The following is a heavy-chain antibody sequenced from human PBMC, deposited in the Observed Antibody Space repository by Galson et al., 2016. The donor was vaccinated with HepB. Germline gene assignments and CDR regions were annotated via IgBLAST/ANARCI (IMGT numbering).Heavy chain of an antibody. J-gene: IGHJ5*02. V-gene: IGHV4-61*01. CDR2: VYYSGST. CDR3: ARSDGTWFDP. Sequence: SETLSLTCSVSGASVSSGSYYWVWIRQPPGKSLEWIGYVYYSGSTKYHPSLKSRVTILLDTSKNQFSLKLRSVTAADTAVYFCARSDGTWFDPWGQGVLVTVSS. CDR1: GASVSSGSYY.